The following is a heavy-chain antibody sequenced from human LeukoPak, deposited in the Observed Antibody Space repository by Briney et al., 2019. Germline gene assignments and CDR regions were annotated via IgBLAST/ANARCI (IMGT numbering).Heavy chain of an antibody. Sequence: GASVKVSCKASGYTFTSYGISWVRQAPGQGLEWMGWISAYNGNTNYVQKLQGRVTMTTDTSTSTAYMELRSLRSDDTAVYYCAREKYYYGSGSSYYFDYWGQGTLVTVSS. V-gene: IGHV1-18*04. CDR2: ISAYNGNT. CDR1: GYTFTSYG. D-gene: IGHD3-10*01. CDR3: AREKYYYGSGSSYYFDY. J-gene: IGHJ4*02.